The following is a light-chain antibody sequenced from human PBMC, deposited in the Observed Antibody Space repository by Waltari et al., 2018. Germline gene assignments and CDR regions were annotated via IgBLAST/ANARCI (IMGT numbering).Light chain of an antibody. CDR1: QSVLYRSNNKNY. Sequence: DIVMTQSPDSLAVSLGERATINCKSSQSVLYRSNNKNYLTWYHQKPGQPPKLLIYWASTRESGVPDRFSGSGSGTDFTLTISSLQAEDVAVYYCQQYYSTPPITFGQGTRLEIK. CDR2: WAS. CDR3: QQYYSTPPIT. J-gene: IGKJ5*01. V-gene: IGKV4-1*01.